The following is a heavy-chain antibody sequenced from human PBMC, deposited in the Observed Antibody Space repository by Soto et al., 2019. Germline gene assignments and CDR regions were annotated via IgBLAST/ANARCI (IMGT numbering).Heavy chain of an antibody. D-gene: IGHD3-16*01. V-gene: IGHV1-46*01. J-gene: IGHJ4*02. CDR1: GYTFTSYY. CDR2: IHPSGGST. Sequence: QVQLVQSGAEVKKPGASVKVSCKASGYTFTSYYMHWVRQAPGQGLEWMGIIHPSGGSTSYAQKFQGRVPMTRDPSKRTVYMELRSLRSEETAVYLWANSFYWGGLPFGHRGQGNLVHVPS. CDR3: ANSFYWGGLPFGH.